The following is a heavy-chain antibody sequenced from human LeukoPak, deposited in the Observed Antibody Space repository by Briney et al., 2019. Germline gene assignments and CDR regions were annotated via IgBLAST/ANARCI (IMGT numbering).Heavy chain of an antibody. CDR3: AREESGYSYGGYYYYYMDV. CDR1: GGSISSYY. CDR2: IYTSGST. Sequence: SETLSLTCTVSGGSISSYYWSWIRQPAGKGLESIGRIYTSGSTNYNPSLKSRVTMSVDTSKNQFSLKLSSVTAADTAVYYCAREESGYSYGGYYYYYMDVWGKGTTVTVSS. D-gene: IGHD5-18*01. J-gene: IGHJ6*03. V-gene: IGHV4-4*07.